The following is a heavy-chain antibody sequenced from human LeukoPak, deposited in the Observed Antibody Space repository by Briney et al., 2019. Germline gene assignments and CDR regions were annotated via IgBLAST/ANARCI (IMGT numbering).Heavy chain of an antibody. J-gene: IGHJ4*02. Sequence: GGSLRLSCAASGFTVSSNYMSWVRQAPGKGLEWVSVIYSGGSTYYADSVKGRFTISRDNSMNTLYLQMNSLRAEDTAVYYCAKDLYYYDSSGYSLDYWGQGTLVTVSS. CDR2: IYSGGST. D-gene: IGHD3-22*01. CDR1: GFTVSSNY. V-gene: IGHV3-53*05. CDR3: AKDLYYYDSSGYSLDY.